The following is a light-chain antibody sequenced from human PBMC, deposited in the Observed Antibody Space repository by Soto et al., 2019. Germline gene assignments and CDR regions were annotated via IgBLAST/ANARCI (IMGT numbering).Light chain of an antibody. Sequence: EIVLTQSPGTLSLSPGERASLSCRASQSVSSNYLAWFQQKPGQAPRLLSSYPSSRATGIPDRFSGSGSGTDFTLTISRLEPEDFAVYYCQQYGSSGTFGQGTKVDIK. CDR3: QQYGSSGT. CDR1: QSVSSNY. CDR2: YPS. V-gene: IGKV3-20*01. J-gene: IGKJ1*01.